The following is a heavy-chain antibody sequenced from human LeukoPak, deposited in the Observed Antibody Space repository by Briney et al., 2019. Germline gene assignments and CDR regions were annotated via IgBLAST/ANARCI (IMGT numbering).Heavy chain of an antibody. Sequence: GGSLRLSCAASGFTVSSNYMCWVRQAPGKGLEWVSVIYSGGSTYYADSVKGRFTISRDNSKNTLYLQMNGLRAEDTAVYYCARGQQGPDMDVWGKGTTVTVSS. V-gene: IGHV3-53*01. J-gene: IGHJ6*03. CDR2: IYSGGST. CDR1: GFTVSSNY. CDR3: ARGQQGPDMDV.